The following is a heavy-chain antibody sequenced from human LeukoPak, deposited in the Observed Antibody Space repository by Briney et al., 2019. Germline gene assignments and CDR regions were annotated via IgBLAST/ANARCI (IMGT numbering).Heavy chain of an antibody. V-gene: IGHV4-59*01. CDR1: GGSISSYY. D-gene: IGHD6-19*01. Sequence: PSETLSLTCTVSGGSISSYYWSWIRQPPGKGLEWIGYIYYSGSTNYNLSLKSRVTISVDTSKNQFSLKLSSVTAADTAVYYCARDAPSGWYLYFDYWGQGTLVTVSS. CDR2: IYYSGST. J-gene: IGHJ4*02. CDR3: ARDAPSGWYLYFDY.